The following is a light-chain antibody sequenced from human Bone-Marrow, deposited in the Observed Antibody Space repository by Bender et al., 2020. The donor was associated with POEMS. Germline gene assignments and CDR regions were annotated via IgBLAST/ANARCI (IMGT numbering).Light chain of an antibody. CDR3: QTWGSGVVV. CDR2: LNSDGSH. CDR1: SGHNSYA. J-gene: IGLJ2*01. V-gene: IGLV4-69*01. Sequence: QSVLTQPPSVSASLGASVRLTCTLSSGHNSYAIAWHKQQPEKGPRYLMNLNSDGSHTKGDGVPDRFSGSSSGAERYLTISSLQSEDEADYYCQTWGSGVVVFGGGTKLTVL.